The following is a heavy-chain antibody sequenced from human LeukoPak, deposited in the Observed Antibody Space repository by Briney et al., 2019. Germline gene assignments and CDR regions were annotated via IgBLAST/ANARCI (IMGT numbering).Heavy chain of an antibody. CDR3: ASSYYYDSSGYSKGAFDI. CDR2: IYYSGST. D-gene: IGHD3-22*01. CDR1: GGSISSYY. Sequence: SETLSLTCTVSGGSISSYYWSWIRQPPGKGLEWIGYIYYSGSTNYNPSLKSRVTISVDTSKNQFSLKLSSVTAADTAVYYCASSYYYDSSGYSKGAFDIWGQGTMVTVSS. V-gene: IGHV4-59*01. J-gene: IGHJ3*02.